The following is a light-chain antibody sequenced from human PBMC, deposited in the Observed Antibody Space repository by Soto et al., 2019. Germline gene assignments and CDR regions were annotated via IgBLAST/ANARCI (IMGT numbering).Light chain of an antibody. CDR1: QSLVYSDGNTY. J-gene: IGKJ3*01. Sequence: DVVMTQSPLSLPVTLGQPASISCRSSQSLVYSDGNTYLSWFQQRPGQSPRRLIYRVSNRDSGVPDRFSGSGSGTDFTLKISRVEAEDVGIYYCIQGTHWIFTFGPGTRVDIK. V-gene: IGKV2-30*01. CDR3: IQGTHWIFT. CDR2: RVS.